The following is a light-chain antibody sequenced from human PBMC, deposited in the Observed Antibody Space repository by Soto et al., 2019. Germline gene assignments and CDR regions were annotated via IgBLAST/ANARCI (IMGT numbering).Light chain of an antibody. Sequence: EIVMTQSPATLSVSPGERATLSFRASQSVSSSVGWYQQKPGQAPRLLIYGASTRATGIPARFSGSGSGTEFTLTISSLQPHDFATYYCQQYNVYWTFGQGTKVDIK. CDR3: QQYNVYWT. CDR1: QSVSSS. CDR2: GAS. J-gene: IGKJ1*01. V-gene: IGKV3-15*01.